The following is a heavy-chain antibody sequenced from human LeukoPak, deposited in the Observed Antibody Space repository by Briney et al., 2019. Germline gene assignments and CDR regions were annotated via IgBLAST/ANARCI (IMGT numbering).Heavy chain of an antibody. CDR1: GFTFSSYS. J-gene: IGHJ4*02. Sequence: PGGSLRLSXAASGFTFSSYSMNWVRQAPGKGLEWLSSISSSSSYIYYADSVKGRFTISRDNAKNSLYLQMNSLRAEDTAVYYCAREWFGELLDGYWGQGTLVTVSS. CDR3: AREWFGELLDGY. CDR2: ISSSSSYI. V-gene: IGHV3-21*01. D-gene: IGHD3-10*01.